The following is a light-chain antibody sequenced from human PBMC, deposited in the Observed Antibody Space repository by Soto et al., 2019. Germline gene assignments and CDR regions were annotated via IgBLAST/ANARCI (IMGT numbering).Light chain of an antibody. Sequence: AIQMTQSPSSLSASVGDRVTITCRASQGIRNDLGWYQQKPGKAPKLLMYAASSLQSGVPSRFSGSGSGTDFTLTISSLQHEEFATYYCLQDYTQITFGQGKRLEIK. CDR3: LQDYTQIT. V-gene: IGKV1-6*01. CDR1: QGIRND. CDR2: AAS. J-gene: IGKJ5*01.